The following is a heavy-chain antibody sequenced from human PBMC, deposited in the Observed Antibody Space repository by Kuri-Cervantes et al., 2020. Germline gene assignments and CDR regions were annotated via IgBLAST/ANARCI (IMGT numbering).Heavy chain of an antibody. J-gene: IGHJ5*02. V-gene: IGHV3-43D*03. CDR1: GFTFDDYA. Sequence: GGFLRLSCAASGFTFDDYAMHWVRQAPGKGLEWASLISWDGGSTYYADSVKGRFTISRDNSKNTLYLQMNSLRAEDTAVYYCAKDLHYDFWSGYPNWFDPWSQGTLVTVSS. CDR3: AKDLHYDFWSGYPNWFDP. D-gene: IGHD3-3*01. CDR2: ISWDGGST.